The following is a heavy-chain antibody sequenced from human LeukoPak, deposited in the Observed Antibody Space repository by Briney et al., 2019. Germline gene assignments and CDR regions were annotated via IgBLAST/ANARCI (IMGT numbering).Heavy chain of an antibody. CDR1: GGSISSGGYS. CDR2: IYHSGST. Sequence: PSQTLSLTCAVSGGSISSGGYSWSWIRQPPGKGLEWIGYIYHSGSTYYNPSLKSRVTISVDRSKNQFSLKLSSVTAADTAVYYCARRGRGYSGSHGMDVWGQGTTVTVSS. CDR3: ARRGRGYSGSHGMDV. D-gene: IGHD5-12*01. V-gene: IGHV4-30-2*01. J-gene: IGHJ6*02.